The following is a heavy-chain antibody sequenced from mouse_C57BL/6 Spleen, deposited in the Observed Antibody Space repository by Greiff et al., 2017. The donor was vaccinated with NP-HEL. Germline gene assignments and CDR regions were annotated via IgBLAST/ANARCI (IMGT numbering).Heavy chain of an antibody. D-gene: IGHD1-1*02. V-gene: IGHV1-61*01. CDR2: IYPSDSET. CDR1: GYTFTSYW. Sequence: QVQLQQPGAELVRPGSSVKLSCKASGYTFTSYWMDWVKQRPGQGLEWIGNIYPSDSETHYNQKFKDKATLTVDKSSSTAYMQLSSLTSEDSAVYYCAREEGDYDWYFDVWGTGTTVTVSS. CDR3: AREEGDYDWYFDV. J-gene: IGHJ1*03.